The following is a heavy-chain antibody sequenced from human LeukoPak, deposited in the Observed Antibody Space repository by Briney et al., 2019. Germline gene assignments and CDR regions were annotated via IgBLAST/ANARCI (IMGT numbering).Heavy chain of an antibody. V-gene: IGHV1-2*02. CDR1: GYTFTGYY. J-gene: IGHJ4*02. CDR2: INPNSGGT. D-gene: IGHD2-15*01. CDR3: ARCWAYCSGGSCYSGLEGNFDY. Sequence: ASVKVSCKASGYTFTGYYMHWVRQAPGQGLEWMGWINPNSGGTNYAQKSQGRVTMTRDTSISTAYMELSRLRSDDTAVYYCARCWAYCSGGSCYSGLEGNFDYWGQGTLVTVSS.